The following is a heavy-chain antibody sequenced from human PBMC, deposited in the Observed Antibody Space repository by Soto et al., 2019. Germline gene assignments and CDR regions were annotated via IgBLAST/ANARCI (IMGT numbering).Heavy chain of an antibody. V-gene: IGHV3-23*01. CDR3: AKAKYSGYEPHYYYYYGMDV. CDR2: ISGSGGST. D-gene: IGHD5-12*01. J-gene: IGHJ6*02. Sequence: LRLSCAASGFTFSSHAMSWVRQAPGKGLEWVSAISGSGGSTYYADSVKGRFTISRDNSKNTLYLQMNSLRAEDTAVYYCAKAKYSGYEPHYYYYYGMDVWGQGTTVTVSS. CDR1: GFTFSSHA.